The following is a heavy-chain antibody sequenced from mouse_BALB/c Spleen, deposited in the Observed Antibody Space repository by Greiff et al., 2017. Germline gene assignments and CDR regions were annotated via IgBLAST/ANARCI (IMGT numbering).Heavy chain of an antibody. CDR3: AIGNSWFAY. CDR1: GFTFSSFG. CDR2: ISSGSSTI. V-gene: IGHV5-17*02. D-gene: IGHD2-1*01. J-gene: IGHJ3*01. Sequence: EVQGVESGGGLVQPGGSRKLSCAASGFTFSSFGMHWVRQAPEKGLEWVAYISSGSSTIYYADTVKGRFTISRDNPKNTLFLQMTSLRSEDTAMYYCAIGNSWFAYWGQGTLVTVSA.